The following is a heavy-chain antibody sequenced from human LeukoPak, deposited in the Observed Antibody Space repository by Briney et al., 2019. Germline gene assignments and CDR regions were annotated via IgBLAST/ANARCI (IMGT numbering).Heavy chain of an antibody. CDR3: ARDVPLVGYCSSTSCYQNWFDP. Sequence: ASVKVSCKASGYTFTGYYMNWVRQAPGQGLEWMGWINPNSGATNYAQKFQGRVTMTRATSISTAYMELSRLRSDDTAVYYCARDVPLVGYCSSTSCYQNWFDPWGQGTLVTVSS. D-gene: IGHD2-2*01. J-gene: IGHJ5*02. CDR1: GYTFTGYY. V-gene: IGHV1-2*02. CDR2: INPNSGAT.